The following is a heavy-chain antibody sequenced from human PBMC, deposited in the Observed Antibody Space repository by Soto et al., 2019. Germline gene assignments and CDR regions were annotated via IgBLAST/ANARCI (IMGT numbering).Heavy chain of an antibody. D-gene: IGHD6-19*01. CDR1: GFTFSSYS. J-gene: IGHJ4*02. CDR2: ISSSSSYI. CDR3: ARGHPYRGRGIAVAGGSDY. Sequence: EVQLVESGGGLVKPGGSLRLSCAASGFTFSSYSMNWVRQAPGKGLEWVSSISSSSSYIYYADSVKGRFTISRDNAKNSLYLQMNSLRAEDTAVYYCARGHPYRGRGIAVAGGSDYWGQGTLVTVSS. V-gene: IGHV3-21*01.